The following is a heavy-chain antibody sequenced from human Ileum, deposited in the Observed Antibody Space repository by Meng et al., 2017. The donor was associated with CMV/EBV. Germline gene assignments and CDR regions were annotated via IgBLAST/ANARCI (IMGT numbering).Heavy chain of an antibody. CDR3: ARRVREVRERSWENWLAP. CDR1: GGSSSTYG. D-gene: IGHD3-10*01. V-gene: IGHV4-4*07. Sequence: ARPEGSGPGLVRPSGTLSLICTVSGGSSSTYGWNWTRQSAGKRLEWIGRICGTGTIQYNPSFKSRLTLSLDTSKSQFSLRLTSVTAADTAVYFCARRVREVRERSWENWLAPWGQGILVTVSS. CDR2: ICGTGTI. J-gene: IGHJ5*02.